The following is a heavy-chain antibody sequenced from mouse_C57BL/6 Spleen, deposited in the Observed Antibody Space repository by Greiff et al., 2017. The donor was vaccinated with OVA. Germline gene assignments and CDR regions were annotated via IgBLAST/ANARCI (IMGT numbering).Heavy chain of an antibody. V-gene: IGHV1-82*01. CDR2: IYPGDGDT. D-gene: IGHD2-4*01. J-gene: IGHJ2*01. Sequence: VQLQQSGPELVKPGASVKISCKASGYAFSSSWLNWVKQRPGKGLEWIGRIYPGDGDTNYNGKVKGKATLTADKSSSTAYMQLSSLTSEDSAVYFCARTLYYDYDQGYYFDYWGQGTTLTVSS. CDR1: GYAFSSSW. CDR3: ARTLYYDYDQGYYFDY.